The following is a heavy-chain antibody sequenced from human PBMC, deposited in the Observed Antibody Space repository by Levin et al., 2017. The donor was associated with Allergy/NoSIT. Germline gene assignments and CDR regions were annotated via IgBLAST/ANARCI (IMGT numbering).Heavy chain of an antibody. CDR2: IYYSGST. Sequence: SQTLSLTCTVSGGSISSYYWSWIRQPPGKGLEWIGYIYYSGSTNYNPSLKSRVTISVDTSKNQFSLKLSSVTAADTAVYYCVRGGAPMTTVISRRLDDAFDIWGQGTMVTVSS. V-gene: IGHV4-59*01. D-gene: IGHD4-17*01. CDR3: VRGGAPMTTVISRRLDDAFDI. J-gene: IGHJ3*02. CDR1: GGSISSYY.